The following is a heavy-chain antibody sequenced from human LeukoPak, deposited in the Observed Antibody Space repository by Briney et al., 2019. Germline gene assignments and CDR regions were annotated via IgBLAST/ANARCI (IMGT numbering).Heavy chain of an antibody. Sequence: SQTLSLTCTVSGGSVSSGSYYWSWIRQPPGKGLEWIGSIYYSGSTYYNPSLKSRVTTSVDTSKNQFSLKLSSVTAADTAVYYCATLRAGIQLWLVRATKYFDYWGQGTLVTVSS. V-gene: IGHV4-39*07. CDR1: GGSVSSGSYY. J-gene: IGHJ4*02. CDR3: ATLRAGIQLWLVRATKYFDY. CDR2: IYYSGST. D-gene: IGHD5-18*01.